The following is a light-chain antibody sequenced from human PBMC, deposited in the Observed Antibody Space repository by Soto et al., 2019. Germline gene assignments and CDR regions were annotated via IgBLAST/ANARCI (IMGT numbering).Light chain of an antibody. CDR1: QGVTTN. CDR2: DVS. Sequence: EILLTQSPATQSLSPGERATLTCRAGQGVTTNFAWYQQKSGQSPRLLIYDVSIRATGVPARFSATGSETDFTLTISGLQSGESAVYFCQQYNNWPFSFGQVTRLEIK. V-gene: IGKV3-15*01. CDR3: QQYNNWPFS. J-gene: IGKJ5*01.